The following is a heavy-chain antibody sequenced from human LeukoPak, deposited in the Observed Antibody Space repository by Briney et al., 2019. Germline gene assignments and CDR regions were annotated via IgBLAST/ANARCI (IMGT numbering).Heavy chain of an antibody. CDR1: GFTFRNYW. CDR3: ARGPNYYGSGSYYKRGAFDI. V-gene: IGHV3-7*01. CDR2: IKDDGSDK. Sequence: PGGSLRLSCGASGFTFRNYWMNWVRQAPGKGLEWVANIKDDGSDKYYVDSVKGRFTISRDNAKNSLYLQMNSLRAEDTAVYYCARGPNYYGSGSYYKRGAFDIWGQGTMVTVSS. J-gene: IGHJ3*02. D-gene: IGHD3-10*01.